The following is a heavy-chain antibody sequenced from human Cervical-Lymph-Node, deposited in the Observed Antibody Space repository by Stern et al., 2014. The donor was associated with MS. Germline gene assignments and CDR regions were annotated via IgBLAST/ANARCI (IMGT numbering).Heavy chain of an antibody. D-gene: IGHD1-26*01. CDR1: GFTFITYG. CDR3: AKDAMREAQ. CDR2: ISYDGRSK. J-gene: IGHJ4*02. V-gene: IGHV3-30*18. Sequence: QVQLVQSGGGVVQPGRSLRLSCAASGFTFITYGMHWVRQAPGKGLEWVALISYDGRSKYFADSVKGRFAISRDNSKNTLYLQMNSLRPEDTAVYYCAKDAMREAQWGQGTLVTVSS.